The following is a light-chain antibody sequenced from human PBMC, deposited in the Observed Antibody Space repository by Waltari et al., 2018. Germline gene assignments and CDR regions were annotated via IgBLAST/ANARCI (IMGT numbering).Light chain of an antibody. J-gene: IGKJ1*01. CDR1: QSVTRNF. CDR3: QHYDTSPWT. CDR2: DAS. V-gene: IGKV3-20*01. Sequence: EIVLTQSPDTLSLSPGESAPLSCRACQSVTRNFLAWYQQFPGQATRLIIYDASTRATGTAEWCSGSGSTTDITLTSSRLEPDDVAEYYWQHYDTSPWTFGQGTKVEIK.